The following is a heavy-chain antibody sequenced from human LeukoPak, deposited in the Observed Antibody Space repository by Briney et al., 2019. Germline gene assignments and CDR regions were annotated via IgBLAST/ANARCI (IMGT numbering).Heavy chain of an antibody. CDR1: GFTFSSYS. V-gene: IGHV3-21*01. Sequence: GGSLRLSCAASGFTFSSYSMNWVRQAPGKGLEWVSSISSSSSYIYYADSVRGRFTISRDNAKNSLYLQMNSLRAEDTAVYYCARDPGGGYYYDSSGYLAPEYWGQGTLVTVSS. CDR2: ISSSSSYI. CDR3: ARDPGGGYYYDSSGYLAPEY. J-gene: IGHJ4*02. D-gene: IGHD3-22*01.